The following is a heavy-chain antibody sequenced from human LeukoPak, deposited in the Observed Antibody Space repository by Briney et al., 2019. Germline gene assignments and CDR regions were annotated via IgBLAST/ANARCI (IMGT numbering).Heavy chain of an antibody. V-gene: IGHV3-33*01. CDR1: GFTFSSKG. Sequence: GGSLRLSCEASGFTFSSKGMHWVRQAPGKGLEWVAVIWYDGSSKYYADSVKGRFTISRDNSKNTLYLQMNSLRAEDTAVYYCARDLYYYDSRVFDYWGQGTLVTVSS. D-gene: IGHD3-22*01. J-gene: IGHJ4*02. CDR2: IWYDGSSK. CDR3: ARDLYYYDSRVFDY.